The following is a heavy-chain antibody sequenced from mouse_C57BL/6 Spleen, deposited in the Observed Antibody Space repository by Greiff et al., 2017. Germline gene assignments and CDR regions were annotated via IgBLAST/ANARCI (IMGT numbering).Heavy chain of an antibody. V-gene: IGHV1-69*01. CDR2: IDPSDSYT. CDR1: GYTFTSYW. Sequence: QVQLQQPGAELVMPGASVKLSCKASGYTFTSYWMHWVKQRPGQGLEWIGEIDPSDSYTNYNQKFKGKSTLTADKSSSTAYMQLSSLTSEDYAVYYCARGTYYGNYYVLDDWGQGTTLTVSS. D-gene: IGHD2-1*01. CDR3: ARGTYYGNYYVLDD. J-gene: IGHJ2*01.